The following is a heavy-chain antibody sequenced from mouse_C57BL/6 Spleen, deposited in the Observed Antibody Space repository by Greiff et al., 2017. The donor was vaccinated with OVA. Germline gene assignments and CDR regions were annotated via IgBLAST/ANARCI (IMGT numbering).Heavy chain of an antibody. D-gene: IGHD2-5*01. J-gene: IGHJ4*01. V-gene: IGHV2-6*03. CDR3: ASYSNYVGYAMDY. Sequence: VHLVESGPGLVAPSQSLSITCTVSGFSLTSYGVNWVRQPPGKGLEWLVVIWSDGSTTYNSALKSRLSISKDTSKSQVFLKMNSLQTDDTAMYYCASYSNYVGYAMDYWGQGTSVTVSS. CDR1: GFSLTSYG. CDR2: IWSDGST.